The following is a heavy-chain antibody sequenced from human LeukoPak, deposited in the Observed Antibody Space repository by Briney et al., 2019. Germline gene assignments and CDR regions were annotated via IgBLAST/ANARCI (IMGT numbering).Heavy chain of an antibody. CDR2: INHSGST. J-gene: IGHJ4*02. V-gene: IGHV4-34*01. Sequence: SETLSLTCAVYGGSFSGYYWSWIRQPPGKGLEWIGEINHSGSTNYNPSLKSRVTISVDTSKNQFSLRLSSVTAADTAVYYCARESSGGSCYDYWGQGTLVTVSS. D-gene: IGHD2-15*01. CDR3: ARESSGGSCYDY. CDR1: GGSFSGYY.